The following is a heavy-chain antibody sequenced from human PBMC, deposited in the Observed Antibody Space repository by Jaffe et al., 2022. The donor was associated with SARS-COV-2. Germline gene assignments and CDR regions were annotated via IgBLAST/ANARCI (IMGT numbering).Heavy chain of an antibody. D-gene: IGHD2-15*01. J-gene: IGHJ3*01. V-gene: IGHV2-5*02. CDR2: VYWDDDQ. CDR3: AYRQLKWPLNAFDV. CDR1: GFSFSTSGVG. Sequence: QITLKESGPALVKPTQTLTLTCSFSGFSFSTSGVGVGWIRQPPGKALEWLALVYWDDDQRYSPSLKSRLTITKDTSKNQVVLTMTNLEPADTATYYCAYRQLKWPLNAFDVWGQGTTVTVSS.